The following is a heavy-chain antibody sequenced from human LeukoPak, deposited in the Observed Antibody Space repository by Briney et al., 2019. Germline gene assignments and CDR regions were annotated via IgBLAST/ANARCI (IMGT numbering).Heavy chain of an antibody. CDR3: ARQDYDSSGYDDY. CDR1: GGSISSSSYY. V-gene: IGHV4-39*01. Sequence: PSETLSLTCTVSGGSISSSSYYWGWIRQPPGKGLEWIGSIYYSGSTYYNPSLKSRVTISVDTSKNQFSLKLSSVTAADTAVYYCARQDYDSSGYDDYWGQGTLVTVSS. J-gene: IGHJ4*02. D-gene: IGHD3-22*01. CDR2: IYYSGST.